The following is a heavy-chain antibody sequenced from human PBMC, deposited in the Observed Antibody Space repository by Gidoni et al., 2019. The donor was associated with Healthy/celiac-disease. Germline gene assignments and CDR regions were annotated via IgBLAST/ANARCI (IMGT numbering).Heavy chain of an antibody. CDR1: GYSFTSYW. CDR2: IDPSDSYT. J-gene: IGHJ4*02. D-gene: IGHD3-9*01. CDR3: ARLEYYDILTGYYTDTIT. Sequence: EVQLVQSGAEVKKPGESLRISCKGSGYSFTSYWISWVRQMPGKGLEWMGRIDPSDSYTNDSPSFQGHVTISADKSISTAYLQWSSLKASDTAMYYCARLEYYDILTGYYTDTITWGQGTLVTVSS. V-gene: IGHV5-10-1*03.